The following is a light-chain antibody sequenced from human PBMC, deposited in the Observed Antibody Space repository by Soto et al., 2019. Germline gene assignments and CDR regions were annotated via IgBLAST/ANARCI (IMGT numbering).Light chain of an antibody. Sequence: EIVLTQSPGTLSLSPGERATLSCRASQSVSSSYLAWYQQKPGQAPRLLIYGASSRATGIPDRFSGSGSGTDFTLTTSRLEPEDLAVYYCQQYGSSLLTFGQGTKVEIK. V-gene: IGKV3-20*01. CDR1: QSVSSSY. CDR2: GAS. CDR3: QQYGSSLLT. J-gene: IGKJ1*01.